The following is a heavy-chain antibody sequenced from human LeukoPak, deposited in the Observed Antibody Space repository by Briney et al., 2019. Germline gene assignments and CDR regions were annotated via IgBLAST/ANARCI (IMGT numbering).Heavy chain of an antibody. D-gene: IGHD3-22*01. Sequence: GGSLRLSCAVSGFTFDDYAMHWVRQVPGKGLEWVSGINWNSDSIGYADSVKGRFTISRDNAKNSLYLQMDSLRAEDTAVYYCARDISYDTSGFKDSNWFDPWGQGTLVIVSS. CDR1: GFTFDDYA. CDR2: INWNSDSI. V-gene: IGHV3-9*01. CDR3: ARDISYDTSGFKDSNWFDP. J-gene: IGHJ5*02.